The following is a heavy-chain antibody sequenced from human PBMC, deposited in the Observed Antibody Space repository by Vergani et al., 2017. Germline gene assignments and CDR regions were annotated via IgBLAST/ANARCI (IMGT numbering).Heavy chain of an antibody. Sequence: QVQLVQSGAEVKKPGASVKVSCKASGYTFTSYDINWVRQATGQGLEWMGWMNTNSGNTGYAPKFQGRVTMIRNTSRRTAYMELSSLRSEDTAVYCWARELDGDNAGPLDYWGQGTLVTVSS. CDR2: MNTNSGNT. D-gene: IGHD5-24*01. CDR3: ARELDGDNAGPLDY. V-gene: IGHV1-8*01. J-gene: IGHJ4*02. CDR1: GYTFTSYD.